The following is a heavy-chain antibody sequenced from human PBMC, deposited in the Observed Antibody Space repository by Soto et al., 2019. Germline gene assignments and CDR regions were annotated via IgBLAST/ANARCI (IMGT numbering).Heavy chain of an antibody. CDR2: IKSKTDGGTT. D-gene: IGHD1-26*01. CDR3: TTVNSGSHNLPYYYHGMDV. CDR1: GFTFSNAW. Sequence: GGSLRLSCAASGFTFSNAWMNWVRQAPGKGLEWVGRIKSKTDGGTTDYAAPVKGRFTISRDDSKNTLYLQMNSLKTEDTAVYYCTTVNSGSHNLPYYYHGMDVWGQGTTVTVSS. J-gene: IGHJ6*02. V-gene: IGHV3-15*07.